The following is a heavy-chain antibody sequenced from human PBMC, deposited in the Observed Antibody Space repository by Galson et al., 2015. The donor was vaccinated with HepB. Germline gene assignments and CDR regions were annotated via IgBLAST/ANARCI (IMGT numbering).Heavy chain of an antibody. CDR3: ARDLPLTKQLWLPGADY. CDR2: IWYDGSNR. CDR1: GFTFSSYG. D-gene: IGHD5-18*01. J-gene: IGHJ4*02. V-gene: IGHV3-33*01. Sequence: SLRLSCAASGFTFSSYGMHWVRQAPGKGLEWVAVIWYDGSNRYYADSVKGRFTISRDNSKNTLYLQMNSLRAEDTAVYYCARDLPLTKQLWLPGADYWGQGTPVTVSS.